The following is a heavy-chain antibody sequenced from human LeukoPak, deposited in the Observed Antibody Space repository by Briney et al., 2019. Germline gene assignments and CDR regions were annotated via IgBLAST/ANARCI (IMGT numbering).Heavy chain of an antibody. Sequence: ASVKVSCKISGGTFNSSAISWVRQAPGQGLEWLGGIMPLFGTAGYAQKFQGRVTITKDESTRTVYLELTSLTSDDTAVYYCARDVHGGYGSGWFDPWGQGTLVSVSS. CDR2: IMPLFGTA. CDR1: GGTFNSSA. J-gene: IGHJ5*02. D-gene: IGHD5-12*01. V-gene: IGHV1-69*05. CDR3: ARDVHGGYGSGWFDP.